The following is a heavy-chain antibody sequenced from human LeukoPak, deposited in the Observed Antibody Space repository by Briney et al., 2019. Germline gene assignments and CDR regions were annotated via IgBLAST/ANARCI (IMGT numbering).Heavy chain of an antibody. V-gene: IGHV5-51*01. J-gene: IGHJ4*02. CDR2: IYRRDSDT. CDR1: GYSFTSYW. Sequence: GESLKISCKGSGYSFTSYWIGWVRQMPGKGLEWVGMIYRRDSDTRYSSSFQGQVTISADKSISTAYLQWSSLKASDIAMYYCARHDNYYGSGTYYPPIDYWGQGTLITVSS. D-gene: IGHD3-10*01. CDR3: ARHDNYYGSGTYYPPIDY.